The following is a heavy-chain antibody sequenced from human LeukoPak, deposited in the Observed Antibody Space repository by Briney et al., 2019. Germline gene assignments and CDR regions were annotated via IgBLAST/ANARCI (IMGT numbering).Heavy chain of an antibody. CDR3: ARHSSGWINFDY. Sequence: GASVKVSCKASGYTFTSYGISWVRQAPGQGLEWMGRIIPIFGTANYAQKFQGRVTITTDESTSTAYMELSSLRSEDTAVYYCARHSSGWINFDYWGQGTLVTVSS. CDR2: IIPIFGTA. J-gene: IGHJ4*02. D-gene: IGHD6-19*01. V-gene: IGHV1-69*05. CDR1: GYTFTSYG.